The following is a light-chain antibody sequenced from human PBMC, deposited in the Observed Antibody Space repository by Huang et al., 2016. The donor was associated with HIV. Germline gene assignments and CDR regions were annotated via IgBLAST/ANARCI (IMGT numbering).Light chain of an antibody. V-gene: IGKV1-5*03. CDR2: KAS. Sequence: DIQMTQSPSTLSASVGDRVSITCRASQYISTFLAWYQQKTGKAPNLLIYKASTLESGVPTRFSGSGSGTEFTLTISSLQPDDFATYYCQQYDTYRSFGQGTKVEI. CDR1: QYISTF. J-gene: IGKJ1*01. CDR3: QQYDTYRS.